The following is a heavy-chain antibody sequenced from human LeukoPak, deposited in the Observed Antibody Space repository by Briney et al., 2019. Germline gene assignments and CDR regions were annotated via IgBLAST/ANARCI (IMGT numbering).Heavy chain of an antibody. V-gene: IGHV3-9*01. Sequence: GRSLRLSCAASGFTFDDYAMHWVRQAPGKGLEWVSGISWNSGSIGYADSVKGRFTISRDNAKNSLYLQMNSLRAEDTAVYYCARVNSSGWSTFDYWGQGTLVTVSS. CDR2: ISWNSGSI. J-gene: IGHJ4*02. D-gene: IGHD6-19*01. CDR3: ARVNSSGWSTFDY. CDR1: GFTFDDYA.